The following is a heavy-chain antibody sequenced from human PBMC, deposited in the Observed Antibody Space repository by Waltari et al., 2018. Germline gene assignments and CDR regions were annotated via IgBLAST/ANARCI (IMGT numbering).Heavy chain of an antibody. D-gene: IGHD5-12*01. CDR1: Y. V-gene: IGHV4-39*01. CDR3: ARHWRRNGYRFDP. J-gene: IGHJ5*02. Sequence: YGGWVRQCPGKGPEWLGSMDYSGTTYYNPTLEGRLTISGDTSKNQFSLRLSSVTAADTPVYYCARHWRRNGYRFDPWGQGTRVTVSS. CDR2: MDYSGTT.